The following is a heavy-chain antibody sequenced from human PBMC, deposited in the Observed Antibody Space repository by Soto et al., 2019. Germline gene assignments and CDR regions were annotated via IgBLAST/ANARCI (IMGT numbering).Heavy chain of an antibody. D-gene: IGHD3-10*01. J-gene: IGHJ6*02. CDR2: IYYSGST. CDR1: GGLISSGGYY. CDR3: ARCITMVRGYGMDV. V-gene: IGHV4-31*03. Sequence: QVQLQESAPGLVKPSQTLSLTCTVSGGLISSGGYYWSGLRQHPGNGLEWIGYIYYSGSTYYNPSLKSRVTISVDTSKNQCSLKLSSVTAADTAVYYCARCITMVRGYGMDVWGQGTTVTVSS.